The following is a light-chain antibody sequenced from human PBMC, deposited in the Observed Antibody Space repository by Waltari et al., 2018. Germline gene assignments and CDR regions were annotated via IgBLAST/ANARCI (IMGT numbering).Light chain of an antibody. J-gene: IGLJ2*01. CDR2: DTS. V-gene: IGLV7-46*01. Sequence: QAVVTQEPSLPVSPGGTVTLTCGSSTGSVTSGHSLYWLQQKPGQAPRTLIFDTSNKHSWTPARFSGSLLGGKGALTLSGAQPEDEADYYCLLSYSGVQVFGGGTKLTVL. CDR1: TGSVTSGHS. CDR3: LLSYSGVQV.